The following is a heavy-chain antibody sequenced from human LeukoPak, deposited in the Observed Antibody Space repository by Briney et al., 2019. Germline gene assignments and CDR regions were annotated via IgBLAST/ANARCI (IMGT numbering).Heavy chain of an antibody. CDR2: INPGGGST. CDR1: GYTFTSYY. D-gene: IGHD6-19*01. Sequence: ASVKVSCKASGYTFTSYYMHWVRQAPGQGLEWMGIINPGGGSTSYAQKFQGRVTMTRDTSTSTVYMELSSLRSEDTAVYYCARDVSSGWYVDYWGQGTLVTVSS. V-gene: IGHV1-46*01. J-gene: IGHJ4*02. CDR3: ARDVSSGWYVDY.